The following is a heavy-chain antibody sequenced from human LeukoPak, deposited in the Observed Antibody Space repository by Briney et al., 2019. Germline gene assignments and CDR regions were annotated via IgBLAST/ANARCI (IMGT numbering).Heavy chain of an antibody. CDR1: GGSFSGYY. CDR3: AREAGVVVPAAIGGPLDY. CDR2: INHSGST. J-gene: IGHJ4*02. V-gene: IGHV4-34*01. D-gene: IGHD2-2*01. Sequence: SETLSLTCAVYGGSFSGYYWSWIRQPPGKGLEWIGEINHSGSTNYNPSLKSRVTISVDTSKNQFSLKLSSVTATDTAVYYCAREAGVVVPAAIGGPLDYWGQGTLVTVSS.